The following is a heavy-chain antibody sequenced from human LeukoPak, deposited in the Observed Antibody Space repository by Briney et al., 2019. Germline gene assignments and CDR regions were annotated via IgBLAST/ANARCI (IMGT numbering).Heavy chain of an antibody. CDR1: GYSISSGYY. Sequence: PSETLSLTCTVSGYSISSGYYWGWIRQPPGKGLEWIGYIYYSGSTNYNPSLKSRVTISVDTSKNQFSLKLSSVTAADTAVYYCARLPNYYDSWYFDYWGQGTLVTVSS. V-gene: IGHV4-61*01. CDR2: IYYSGST. D-gene: IGHD3-22*01. J-gene: IGHJ4*02. CDR3: ARLPNYYDSWYFDY.